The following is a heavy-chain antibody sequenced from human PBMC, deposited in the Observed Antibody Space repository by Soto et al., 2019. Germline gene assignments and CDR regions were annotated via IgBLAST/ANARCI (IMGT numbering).Heavy chain of an antibody. CDR2: IYHSGST. CDR3: ARVDEQQLPDY. J-gene: IGHJ4*02. CDR1: GGSFSGYY. D-gene: IGHD6-13*01. V-gene: IGHV4-30-2*01. Sequence: SETLSLTCAVYGGSFSGYYWSWIRQPPGKGLEWIGYIYHSGSTYYNPSLKSRVTISVDRSKNQFSLKLSSVTAADTAVYYCARVDEQQLPDYWGQGTLVTVSS.